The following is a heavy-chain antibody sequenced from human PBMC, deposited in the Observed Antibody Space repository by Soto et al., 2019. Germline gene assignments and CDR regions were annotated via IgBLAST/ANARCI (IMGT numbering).Heavy chain of an antibody. CDR1: GFVFKNYA. J-gene: IGHJ5*02. D-gene: IGHD1-26*01. CDR2: ISGDGGGT. Sequence: PGGSLRISCVASGFVFKNYAMTWVRQGPGKGPEWVSAISGDGGGTYFADSVKGRFAISRDNSKNTLYLQMNSLRAEDTAVYYCAKDHEWDIRGISWGQGTQVTVSS. V-gene: IGHV3-23*01. CDR3: AKDHEWDIRGIS.